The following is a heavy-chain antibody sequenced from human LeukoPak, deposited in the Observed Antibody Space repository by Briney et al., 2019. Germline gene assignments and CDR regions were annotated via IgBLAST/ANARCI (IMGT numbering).Heavy chain of an antibody. J-gene: IGHJ4*02. D-gene: IGHD1-26*01. Sequence: SETLSLTCTVSGGSISSYYWSWMRQPPGKGLEWLGDIYYSGSTNYNPSLKSRVTISVDTSKNQFSLRLSSVTAADTAVYYSARLASGSYGPLTPFDYWGQGTLVTVSS. V-gene: IGHV4-59*08. CDR3: ARLASGSYGPLTPFDY. CDR2: IYYSGST. CDR1: GGSISSYY.